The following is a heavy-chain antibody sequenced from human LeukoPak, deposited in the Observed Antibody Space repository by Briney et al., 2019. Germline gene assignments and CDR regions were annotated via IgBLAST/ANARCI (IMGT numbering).Heavy chain of an antibody. CDR2: IYYSGST. D-gene: IGHD1-7*01. Sequence: SETLSLTCTVSGSSISSSSYYWGWIRQPPGKGLEWIGNIYYSGSTYYNPSLKSRVTVSVDTSKNQFSLKLRSVTAADTAVYYCARHEWGVTGTSFDPWGQGTLVTVSS. CDR3: ARHEWGVTGTSFDP. CDR1: GSSISSSSYY. J-gene: IGHJ5*02. V-gene: IGHV4-39*01.